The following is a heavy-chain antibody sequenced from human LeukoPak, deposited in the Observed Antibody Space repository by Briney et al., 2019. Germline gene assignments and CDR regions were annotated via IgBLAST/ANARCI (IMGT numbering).Heavy chain of an antibody. D-gene: IGHD3-3*01. CDR1: GGSISSYY. Sequence: PSETLSLTCTVSGGSISSYYWSWIRQPPGKGLEWIGYIYYSGSTNYSPSLKSRVTISVDTSKNQFSLKLSSVTAADTAVYYCARARDFWSGYYSDYWGQGTLVTVSS. J-gene: IGHJ4*02. V-gene: IGHV4-59*12. CDR2: IYYSGST. CDR3: ARARDFWSGYYSDY.